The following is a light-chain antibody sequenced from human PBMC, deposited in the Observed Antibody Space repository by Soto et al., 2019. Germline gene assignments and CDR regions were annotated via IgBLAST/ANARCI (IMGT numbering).Light chain of an antibody. CDR2: RAS. CDR3: QQYQTWT. CDR1: QTISRW. J-gene: IGKJ1*01. V-gene: IGKV1-5*03. Sequence: DIKMTQSPLTLSASVGDRVTITCRDSQTISRWLAWYQQKPGKATKLLIYRASSLESGVPSRFSGSGSGTEFTLTISSLQSDASSTQYCQQYQTWTFGQGTKVKTK.